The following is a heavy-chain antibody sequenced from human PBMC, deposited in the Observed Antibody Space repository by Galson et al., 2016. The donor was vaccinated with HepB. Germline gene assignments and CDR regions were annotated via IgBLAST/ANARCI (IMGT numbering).Heavy chain of an antibody. CDR1: GYTFTELC. V-gene: IGHV1-24*01. CDR3: ATARYRITWYSLANWYFDL. Sequence: SVKVSCKVSGYTFTELCIHWVRQAPGKGLEWMGGFDPDNGETIYAQKFQGRVTVTEDTSTDTAYMELSSLRSEDTAVYYCATARYRITWYSLANWYFDLWGRGTLVTVSS. D-gene: IGHD6-13*01. CDR2: FDPDNGET. J-gene: IGHJ2*01.